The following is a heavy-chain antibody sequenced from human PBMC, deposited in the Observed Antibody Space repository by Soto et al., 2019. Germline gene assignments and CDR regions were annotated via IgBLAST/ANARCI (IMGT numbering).Heavy chain of an antibody. CDR1: GFTFSSYA. D-gene: IGHD2-2*01. V-gene: IGHV3-23*01. Sequence: GGSLRLSCAASGFTFSSYAMSWVRQAPGKGLEWVSAISGSGGSTYYADSVKGRFTISRDNSKNTLYLQMNSLRAEDTAVYYCAKDRGAVVVPAAQKNWFDPWGQGTLVTVSS. J-gene: IGHJ5*02. CDR2: ISGSGGST. CDR3: AKDRGAVVVPAAQKNWFDP.